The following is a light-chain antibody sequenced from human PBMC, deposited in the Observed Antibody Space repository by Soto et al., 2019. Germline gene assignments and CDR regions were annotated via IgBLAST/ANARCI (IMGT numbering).Light chain of an antibody. Sequence: DIQTTQSPATLSASVGDTVSITCRASQSVLTWLAWYQQKPGKAPNLLIYKASRLRDGVPSRFSGSGSGTDFTLTISSLRPDDFASYFCQHYFSYPYAFGQGTKLEI. CDR2: KAS. CDR1: QSVLTW. V-gene: IGKV1-5*03. CDR3: QHYFSYPYA. J-gene: IGKJ2*01.